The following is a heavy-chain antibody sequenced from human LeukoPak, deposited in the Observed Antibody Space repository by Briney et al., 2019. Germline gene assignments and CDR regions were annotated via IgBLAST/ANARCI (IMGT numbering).Heavy chain of an antibody. CDR3: GRASGSVSYGMDV. D-gene: IGHD3-10*01. V-gene: IGHV4-30-4*01. CDR2: IYYSGST. J-gene: IGHJ6*02. CDR1: GGSISSGEYY. Sequence: SETLSLTCTVSGGSISSGEYYWSWIRQPPGKGLEWIGYIYYSGSTYYNPSLKSRVTISVDTSKNQFSLKLSSVTASDTAVYFWGRASGSVSYGMDVWGQGTTVTVSS.